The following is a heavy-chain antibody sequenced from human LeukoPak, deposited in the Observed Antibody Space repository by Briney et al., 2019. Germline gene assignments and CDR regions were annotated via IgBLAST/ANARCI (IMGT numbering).Heavy chain of an antibody. D-gene: IGHD6-19*01. CDR1: GGSISSYY. V-gene: IGHV4-59*01. CDR2: IYYSGSA. J-gene: IGHJ4*02. CDR3: ARNSVAGTFDY. Sequence: SETLSLTCTVSGGSISSYYWSWIRQPPGKGLEWIGYIYYSGSANYNPSLKSRVTISVDTSKNQFSPKLSSVTAADTAVYYCARNSVAGTFDYWGQGTLVTVSS.